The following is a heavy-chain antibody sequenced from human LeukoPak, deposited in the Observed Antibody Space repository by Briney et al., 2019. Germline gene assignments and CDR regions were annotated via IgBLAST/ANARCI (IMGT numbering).Heavy chain of an antibody. CDR2: IKHDGTEK. V-gene: IGHV3-7*01. Sequence: GGSLRLSCVASEFSPTNFRMTWVRRTPGRGLEWVANIKHDGTEKFYVDSVKGRFTISRDNAKNSLYLQMNSLRAEDTAVYYCATFVGIVSGTYTVPGGLLVWGKGTTVTVSS. J-gene: IGHJ6*04. CDR1: EFSPTNFR. CDR3: ATFVGIVSGTYTVPGGLLV. D-gene: IGHD6-13*01.